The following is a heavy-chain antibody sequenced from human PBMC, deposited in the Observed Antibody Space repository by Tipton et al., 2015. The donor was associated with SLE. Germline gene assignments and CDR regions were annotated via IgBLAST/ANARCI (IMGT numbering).Heavy chain of an antibody. CDR3: ARHVDRERGVRGDFDS. CDR2: IYCTESS. J-gene: IGHJ4*02. Sequence: TLSLTCTVSGGSISSSAYYWGWIRQPPGKGLEWIGSIYCTESSYYNPSLKSRVTISLDTSTNQFSLNLNSVTAADTAVYYCARHVDRERGVRGDFDSWGQGTLVTVSS. V-gene: IGHV4-39*01. D-gene: IGHD3-10*01. CDR1: GGSISSSAYY.